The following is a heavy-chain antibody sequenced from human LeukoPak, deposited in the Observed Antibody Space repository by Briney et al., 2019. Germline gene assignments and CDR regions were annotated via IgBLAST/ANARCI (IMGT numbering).Heavy chain of an antibody. CDR3: AKVYNGNSAYDAFGV. D-gene: IGHD4-23*01. V-gene: IGHV3-23*01. CDR2: ISGSGSGT. J-gene: IGHJ3*01. Sequence: GGSLRLSCAASGFTFSNYAMNWVRQAPGKGLEGVSAISGSGSGTYYADSVKGRFTISRDNSKNTLYLQMNSLRVEGTAIYYCAKVYNGNSAYDAFGVWGQGAMVTVSS. CDR1: GFTFSNYA.